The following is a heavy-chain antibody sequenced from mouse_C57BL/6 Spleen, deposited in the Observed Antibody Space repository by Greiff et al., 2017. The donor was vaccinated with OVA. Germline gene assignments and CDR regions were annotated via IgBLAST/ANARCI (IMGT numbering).Heavy chain of an antibody. J-gene: IGHJ4*01. CDR3: ARSGSNAGGDY. D-gene: IGHD2-5*01. Sequence: VQLKQPGAELVMPGASVKLSCKASGYTFTSYWMHWVKQRPGQGLEWIGEIDPSDSYTNYNQKFKGKSTLTVDKSSSTAYMQLSSLTSEDSAVYYCARSGSNAGGDYWGQGTSVTVSS. CDR2: IDPSDSYT. CDR1: GYTFTSYW. V-gene: IGHV1-69*01.